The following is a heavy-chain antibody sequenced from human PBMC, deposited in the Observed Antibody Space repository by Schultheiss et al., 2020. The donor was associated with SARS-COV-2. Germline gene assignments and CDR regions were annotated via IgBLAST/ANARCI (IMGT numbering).Heavy chain of an antibody. Sequence: GESLKISCKGSGYSFTSYWIGWVRQMPGKGLEWMGIIYPGDSDTRYSPSFQGQVTISADKSISTAYLQWSSLKASDTAMYYCARQKQRSSSWSYNGFDPWGQGTLVTVSS. CDR3: ARQKQRSSSWSYNGFDP. CDR2: IYPGDSDT. V-gene: IGHV5-51*01. J-gene: IGHJ5*02. CDR1: GYSFTSYW. D-gene: IGHD6-13*01.